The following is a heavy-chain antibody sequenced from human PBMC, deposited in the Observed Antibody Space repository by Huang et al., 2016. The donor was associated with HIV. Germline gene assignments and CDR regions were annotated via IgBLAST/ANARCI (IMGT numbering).Heavy chain of an antibody. J-gene: IGHJ6*03. Sequence: QVQLQQWGAGLLRPSETLSLTCAVYGGSFSGYYGTWFSQPPGKGLEWVGEINHSVSTNYNPSLKSRVTISVDTSRNQFALTLTSVTAADTAVYYCARGQGGYYYYYMDVWGKGTTVTVSS. CDR2: INHSVST. V-gene: IGHV4-34*01. CDR1: GGSFSGYY. CDR3: ARGQGGYYYYYMDV.